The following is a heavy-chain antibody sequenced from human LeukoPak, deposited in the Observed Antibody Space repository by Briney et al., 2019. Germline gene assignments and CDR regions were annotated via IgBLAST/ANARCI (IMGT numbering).Heavy chain of an antibody. V-gene: IGHV7-4-1*02. CDR1: GYTFTRYA. Sequence: GASVNVSCKASGYTFTRYAMNWVRQAPGQGLESVGWINTNTGNPTYAQGFTERLVFSLDTSVSTAYLQISSRKAEDTAVYYCARGGGSGWYYFDYWGQGALVTVSS. CDR2: INTNTGNP. J-gene: IGHJ4*02. D-gene: IGHD6-19*01. CDR3: ARGGGSGWYYFDY.